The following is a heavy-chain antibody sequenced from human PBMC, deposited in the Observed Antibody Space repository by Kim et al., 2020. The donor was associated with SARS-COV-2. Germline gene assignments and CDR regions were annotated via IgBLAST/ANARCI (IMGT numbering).Heavy chain of an antibody. J-gene: IGHJ4*02. CDR3: ARGAPGH. Sequence: GGSTNYKPSLKSRVSISVDTSKKQFSLKLTSVTAADTAVYYCARGAPGHWGQGTLVTVSS. CDR2: GGST. D-gene: IGHD3-10*01. V-gene: IGHV4-34*01.